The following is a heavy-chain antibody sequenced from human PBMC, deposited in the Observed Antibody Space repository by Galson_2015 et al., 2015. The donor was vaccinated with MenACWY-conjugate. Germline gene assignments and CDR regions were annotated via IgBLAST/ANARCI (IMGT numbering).Heavy chain of an antibody. D-gene: IGHD6-19*01. CDR2: ISGDGATT. J-gene: IGHJ4*02. V-gene: IGHV3-23*02. Sequence: SLRLSCAASEFSFSDYAMNWVRQAPGKRLEWVATISGDGATTHYGDSVKRRSTLSRDNRKEPLVWQTNSMRGEDTAIYYCAKGPLRYSSGWYYFDYWGQGTLVTVSS. CDR1: EFSFSDYA. CDR3: AKGPLRYSSGWYYFDY.